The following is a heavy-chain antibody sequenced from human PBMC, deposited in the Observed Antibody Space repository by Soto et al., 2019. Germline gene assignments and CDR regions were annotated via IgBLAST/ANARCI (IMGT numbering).Heavy chain of an antibody. Sequence: QVQLQESGPGLVEPSETLSLTCTVSGGSLTNYFWTWIRQSPGKALEWIAYIRYSGKTDYNPSLKSRVTISLDTPKYQFSLKLTSVTAADSAMYCCARFQCTLVTPFDLWGQGTMVIVSS. CDR3: ARFQCTLVTPFDL. D-gene: IGHD5-18*01. V-gene: IGHV4-59*01. CDR1: GGSLTNYF. CDR2: IRYSGKT. J-gene: IGHJ3*01.